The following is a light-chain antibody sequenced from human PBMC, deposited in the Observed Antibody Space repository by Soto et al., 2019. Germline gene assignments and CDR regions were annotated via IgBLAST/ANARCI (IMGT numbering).Light chain of an antibody. CDR1: QGFSSY. V-gene: IGKV1-27*01. CDR2: AAS. J-gene: IGKJ1*01. Sequence: DIQMTQSPSSLSASVGDTVTITCRVSQGFSSYLAWYQQKPGQVPNLLIYAASTLQSGVPSRFSGSGSGTDFTLTISILRPEDVATYYCLKYNNAPRTFGRGTKVEI. CDR3: LKYNNAPRT.